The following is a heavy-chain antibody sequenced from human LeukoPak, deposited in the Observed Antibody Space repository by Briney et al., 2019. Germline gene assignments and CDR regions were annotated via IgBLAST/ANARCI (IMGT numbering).Heavy chain of an antibody. CDR3: ARVAAPPDGPDYYYYYMDV. J-gene: IGHJ6*03. CDR1: GYTFTSYD. D-gene: IGHD6-25*01. V-gene: IGHV1-69*13. Sequence: GASVKVSCKASGYTFTSYDINWVRQATGQGLEWMGGIIPIFGTANYAQKFQGRVTITADESTSTAYMELSSLRSEDTAVYYCARVAAPPDGPDYYYYYMDVWGKGTTVTVSS. CDR2: IIPIFGTA.